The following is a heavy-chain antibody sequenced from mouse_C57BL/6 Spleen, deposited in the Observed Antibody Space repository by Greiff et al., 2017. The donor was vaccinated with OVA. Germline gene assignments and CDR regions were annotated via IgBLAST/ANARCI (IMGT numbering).Heavy chain of an antibody. V-gene: IGHV5-17*01. D-gene: IGHD1-1*01. CDR2: ISSGSSTI. J-gene: IGHJ4*01. Sequence: EVHLVESGGGLVKPGGSLTLSCAASGFTFSDYGMHWVRQAPEKGLEWVAYISSGSSTIYYADTVKGRFTISRDNAKNTLFLQMTSLRSEDTAMYYCARGGIYYYGSSYDYAMDYWGQGTSVTVSS. CDR3: ARGGIYYYGSSYDYAMDY. CDR1: GFTFSDYG.